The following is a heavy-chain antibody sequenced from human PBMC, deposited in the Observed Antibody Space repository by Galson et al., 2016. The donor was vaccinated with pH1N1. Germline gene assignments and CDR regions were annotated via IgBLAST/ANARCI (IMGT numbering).Heavy chain of an antibody. CDR2: FNPDNANT. CDR3: ARDDYGRYFDY. V-gene: IGHV1-3*01. J-gene: IGHJ4*02. CDR1: GYTFTTYL. Sequence: SVKVSCKASGYTFTTYLIHWVRQAPGETLEWMGWFNPDNANTKYSQRFQGRVTFTRDTSATTAYMEMSSLRSEDTAVYYCARDDYGRYFDYWGQGTLVTVSS. D-gene: IGHD3-16*01.